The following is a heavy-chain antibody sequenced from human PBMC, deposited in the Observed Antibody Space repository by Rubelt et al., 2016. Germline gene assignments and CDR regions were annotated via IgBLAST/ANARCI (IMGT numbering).Heavy chain of an antibody. V-gene: IGHV3-23*01. CDR2: ISGGGGSA. D-gene: IGHD6-19*01. CDR1: GFTFTTHG. Sequence: GGLVQPGGSLRLSCAASGFTFTTHGMSWVRQAPGKGLEWVSTISGGGGSAYYADSVRGRFTISRDNSKNALYLRMNSLRVDDTAVYYCARTSGYDSGWNDAGGQGTLVTVSS. J-gene: IGHJ5*02. CDR3: ARTSGYDSGWNDA.